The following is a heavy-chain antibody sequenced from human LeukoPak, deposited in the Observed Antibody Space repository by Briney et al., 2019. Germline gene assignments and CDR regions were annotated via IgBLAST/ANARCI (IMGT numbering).Heavy chain of an antibody. J-gene: IGHJ4*02. CDR1: GFTVSSNY. CDR3: AKDPSIAVVVPTFDD. CDR2: ISGSGGST. V-gene: IGHV3-23*01. D-gene: IGHD2-15*01. Sequence: GGSLRLSCAASGFTVSSNYKSWVRQPPRMGLDRVSAISGSGGSTYHADTVKGRCAISRDNYKNTLYLQMNSLRAEDTTVYDCAKDPSIAVVVPTFDDWGQGTLVTVSS.